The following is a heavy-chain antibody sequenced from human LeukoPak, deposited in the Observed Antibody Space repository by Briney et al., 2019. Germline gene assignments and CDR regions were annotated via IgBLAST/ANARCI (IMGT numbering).Heavy chain of an antibody. CDR1: GYRFTSYW. CDR2: IYPGDSDT. Sequence: GESLKISCKGSGYRFTSYWIGWVRQMPGKGLEWMGIIYPGDSDTRYSPSFQGQVTISADKSISTAYLQWSSLKASDTAMYYCARQPMGGYYDSSGYPTDAFDIWGQGTMVTVSS. D-gene: IGHD3-22*01. J-gene: IGHJ3*02. CDR3: ARQPMGGYYDSSGYPTDAFDI. V-gene: IGHV5-51*01.